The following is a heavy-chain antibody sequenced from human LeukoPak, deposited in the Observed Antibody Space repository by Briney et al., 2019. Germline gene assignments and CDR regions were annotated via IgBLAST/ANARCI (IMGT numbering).Heavy chain of an antibody. D-gene: IGHD2/OR15-2a*01. V-gene: IGHV3-7*01. CDR1: GFTFSSYW. CDR2: IKQDGSEK. Sequence: GGSLRLSCAASGFTFSSYWMSWVRQAPGKGPEWVANIKQDGSEKYYVDSVRGRFTISRDNAKNSLYLQMNSLRAEDTAVYYCAKGMDYVLTFPYDYWGQGTLVTVSS. J-gene: IGHJ4*02. CDR3: AKGMDYVLTFPYDY.